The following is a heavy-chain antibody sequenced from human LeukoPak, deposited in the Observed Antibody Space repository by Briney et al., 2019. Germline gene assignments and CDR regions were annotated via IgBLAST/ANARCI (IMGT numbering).Heavy chain of an antibody. CDR1: GHSFTNYW. CDR2: IYPGDSET. Sequence: GESLKISCRGSGHSFTNYWIGWVRHIPGKGLEWMGIIYPGDSETRYSPSFQGQVTFSADKSISTAYLQWSSLKASDTAMYYCARLQSSGPYYFDSWGQGTQVTVSS. D-gene: IGHD6-19*01. V-gene: IGHV5-51*01. J-gene: IGHJ4*02. CDR3: ARLQSSGPYYFDS.